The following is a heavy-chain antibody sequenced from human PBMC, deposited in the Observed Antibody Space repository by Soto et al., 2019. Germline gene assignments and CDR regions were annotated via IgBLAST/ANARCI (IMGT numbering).Heavy chain of an antibody. D-gene: IGHD1-26*01. J-gene: IGHJ4*02. V-gene: IGHV3-23*01. Sequence: GGSLRLSCAASGFTFSSYAMSWVRQAPGKGLEWVSVISGSGGSTYYADSVKGRFTISRDNSKNTLYLQMNSLRAEDTAVYYCAKDLSRSGSYYGPGSFDYWGQGTLVTVSS. CDR2: ISGSGGST. CDR3: AKDLSRSGSYYGPGSFDY. CDR1: GFTFSSYA.